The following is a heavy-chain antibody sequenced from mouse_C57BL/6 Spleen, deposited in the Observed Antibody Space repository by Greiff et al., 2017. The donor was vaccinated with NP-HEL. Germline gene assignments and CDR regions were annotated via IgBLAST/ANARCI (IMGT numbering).Heavy chain of an antibody. V-gene: IGHV5-6*01. CDR3: ARQGPNWDLDY. D-gene: IGHD4-1*01. J-gene: IGHJ2*01. CDR2: ISSGGSYT. CDR1: GFTFSSYG. Sequence: EVMLVESGGDLVKPGGSLKLSCAASGFTFSSYGMSWVRQTPDKRLEWVATISSGGSYTYYPDSVKGRFTISRDNAKNTLYLQMSSLKSEDTAMYYCARQGPNWDLDYWGQGTTLTVSS.